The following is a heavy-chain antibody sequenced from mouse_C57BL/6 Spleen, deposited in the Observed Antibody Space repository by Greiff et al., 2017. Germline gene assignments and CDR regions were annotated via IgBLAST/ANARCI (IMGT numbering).Heavy chain of an antibody. CDR1: GFTFSSYA. CDR3: AREGYYGSLYYFDY. D-gene: IGHD1-1*01. J-gene: IGHJ2*01. V-gene: IGHV5-4*01. Sequence: EVQLQESGGGLVKPGGSLKLSCAASGFTFSSYAMSWVRQTPEKRLEWVATISDGGSYTYYPDNVKGRFTISRDNAKNNLYLQMSHLKSEDTAMYYCAREGYYGSLYYFDYWGQGTTLTVSS. CDR2: ISDGGSYT.